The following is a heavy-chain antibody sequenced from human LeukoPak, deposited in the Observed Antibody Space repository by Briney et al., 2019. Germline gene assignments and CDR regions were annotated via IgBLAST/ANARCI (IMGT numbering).Heavy chain of an antibody. V-gene: IGHV3-30*18. Sequence: SCAASGFTFSSYGMHWVRQAPGKGLEWVAVISYDGSNKYYADSVKGRFTISRDNSKNTLYLQMNSLRAEDTAVYYCAKDGYSSSWSPARGFDPWGQGTLVTVSS. CDR3: AKDGYSSSWSPARGFDP. CDR2: ISYDGSNK. CDR1: GFTFSSYG. J-gene: IGHJ5*02. D-gene: IGHD6-13*01.